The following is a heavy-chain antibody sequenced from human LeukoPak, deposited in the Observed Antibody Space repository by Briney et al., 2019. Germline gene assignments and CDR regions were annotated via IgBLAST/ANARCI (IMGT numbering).Heavy chain of an antibody. J-gene: IGHJ4*02. CDR3: AREALSIAVRRDY. CDR2: IIPIFGTA. D-gene: IGHD6-19*01. Sequence: GASVKVSCKASGGTFSSYAISWVRQAPGQGLEWMGGIIPIFGTANYAQKLQGRVTMTTDTSTSTAYMELRSLRSDDTAVYYCAREALSIAVRRDYWGQGTLVTVSS. V-gene: IGHV1-69*05. CDR1: GGTFSSYA.